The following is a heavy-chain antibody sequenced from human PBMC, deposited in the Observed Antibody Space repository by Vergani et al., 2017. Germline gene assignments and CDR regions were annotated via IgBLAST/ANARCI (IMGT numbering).Heavy chain of an antibody. Sequence: VQLQESGPGLVKPSETLSLICTVSGGSISSYYWSWIRQPPGKGLEWIGYIYYSGSTNYNPSLKSRVTISVDTSKNQFSLKLSSVTAADTAVYYCARADIVVVPAADAFDIWGQGTMVTVSS. CDR1: GGSISSYY. J-gene: IGHJ3*02. CDR3: ARADIVVVPAADAFDI. D-gene: IGHD2-2*01. V-gene: IGHV4-59*08. CDR2: IYYSGST.